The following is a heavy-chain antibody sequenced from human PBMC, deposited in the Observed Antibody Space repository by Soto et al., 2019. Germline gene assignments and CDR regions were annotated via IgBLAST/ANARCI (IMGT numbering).Heavy chain of an antibody. D-gene: IGHD6-13*01. CDR3: ARVQSAAPRFDY. CDR2: INHSGST. Sequence: SETPSLTCAVYGGSFSGYYWSWIRQPPGKGLEWIGEINHSGSTNYNPSLKSRVTIPVDTSKNQFSLKLSSVTAADTAVYYCARVQSAAPRFDYWGQGTLVTVSS. V-gene: IGHV4-34*01. J-gene: IGHJ4*02. CDR1: GGSFSGYY.